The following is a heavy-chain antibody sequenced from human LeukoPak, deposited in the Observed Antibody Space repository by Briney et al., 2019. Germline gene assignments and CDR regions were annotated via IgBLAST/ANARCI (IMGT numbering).Heavy chain of an antibody. CDR1: GFSFRNSS. J-gene: IGHJ4*02. V-gene: IGHV3-7*03. D-gene: IGHD6-19*01. CDR2: IKQDGSEK. Sequence: GGSLRLSCAASGFSFRNSSMSWVRQAPGKGLEWVANIKQDGSEKYYVDSVEGRFTISRDNAKNSLYMQMNSLRAEDTAVYYCARDQLPVVGTSDNWGARTLCTGSS. CDR3: ARDQLPVVGTSDN.